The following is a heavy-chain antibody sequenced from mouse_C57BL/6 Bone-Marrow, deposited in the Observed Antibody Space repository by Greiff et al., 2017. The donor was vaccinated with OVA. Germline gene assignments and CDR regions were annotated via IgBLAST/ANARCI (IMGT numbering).Heavy chain of an antibody. J-gene: IGHJ3*01. D-gene: IGHD1-1*01. CDR2: IYPGSGST. Sequence: QVQLQQPGAELVKPGASVKMSCKASGYTFTSYWITWVKQRPGQGLEWIGDIYPGSGSTNYNEKFKSKATLTVDTSSSTAYMQLSSLTSEDSAVYYCARDYGSPPGFAYWGQGTLVTVSA. V-gene: IGHV1-55*01. CDR1: GYTFTSYW. CDR3: ARDYGSPPGFAY.